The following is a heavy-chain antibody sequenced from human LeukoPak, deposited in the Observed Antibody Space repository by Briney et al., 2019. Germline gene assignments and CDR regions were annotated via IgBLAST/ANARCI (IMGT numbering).Heavy chain of an antibody. Sequence: GGSLRLSCAASGFIFSSYAMSWVRQAPGKGLEWVSAISGSGGSTYYADSVKGRFTISRDNSKNTLYLQMNSLRAEDTAVYYCAKDCFVGQWPKYYFDYWGQGTLVTVSS. CDR3: AKDCFVGQWPKYYFDY. CDR2: ISGSGGST. J-gene: IGHJ4*02. CDR1: GFIFSSYA. D-gene: IGHD6-19*01. V-gene: IGHV3-23*01.